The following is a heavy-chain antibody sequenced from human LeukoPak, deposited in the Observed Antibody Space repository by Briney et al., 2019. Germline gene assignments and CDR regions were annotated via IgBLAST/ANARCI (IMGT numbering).Heavy chain of an antibody. J-gene: IGHJ4*02. Sequence: GGSLRLSCSASGFTFSSYAMHWVRQAPGKGLEYVSAISSNGGSTYYADSVKGRFTISRDNSKNTLYLQMSSLRAEDTAVYYCVKENREYCSSTSCSTAFDYWGQGTLVTVSS. CDR2: ISSNGGST. CDR1: GFTFSSYA. D-gene: IGHD2-2*01. CDR3: VKENREYCSSTSCSTAFDY. V-gene: IGHV3-64D*06.